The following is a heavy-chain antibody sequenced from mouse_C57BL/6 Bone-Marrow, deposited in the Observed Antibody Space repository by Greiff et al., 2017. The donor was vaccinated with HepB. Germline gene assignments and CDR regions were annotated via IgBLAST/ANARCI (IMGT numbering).Heavy chain of an antibody. Sequence: VQLQQSGAELARPGASVKLSCKASGYTFTSYGISWVKQRTGQGLEWIGEIYPRSGNTYYNEKFKGKATLTADKSSSTGYMELRSLTSEDSAVYFCASFSTVVADYFDYWGQGTTLTVSS. D-gene: IGHD1-1*01. J-gene: IGHJ2*01. CDR2: IYPRSGNT. CDR1: GYTFTSYG. CDR3: ASFSTVVADYFDY. V-gene: IGHV1-81*01.